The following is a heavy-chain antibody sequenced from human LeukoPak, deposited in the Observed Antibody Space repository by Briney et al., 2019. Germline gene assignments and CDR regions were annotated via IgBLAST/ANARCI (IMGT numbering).Heavy chain of an antibody. V-gene: IGHV3-30*18. CDR2: ISYDGRNK. CDR1: GFTFSSYG. Sequence: GGSLRLSCAASGFTFSSYGMHWVRQAPGKGLEWVAIISYDGRNKYYAGSVEGRFTIYRDNPKNTLYLRMNSPRPEDTAVYYCAKEFRRKFEYWGQGTLVTVSS. CDR3: AKEFRRKFEY. J-gene: IGHJ4*02.